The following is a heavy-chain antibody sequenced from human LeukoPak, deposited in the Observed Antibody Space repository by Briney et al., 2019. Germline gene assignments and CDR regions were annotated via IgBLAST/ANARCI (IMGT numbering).Heavy chain of an antibody. CDR1: GGTFSSYA. D-gene: IGHD3-22*01. V-gene: IGHV1-69*05. Sequence: SVKVSCKASGGTFSSYAISWVRQTPGRGLEWMGGIIPIFGTANYAQKFQGRVTITTDESTSTAYMELSSLRSEDTAVYYCASSTRLNRYYYDSSGYYTWGQGTLVTVSS. J-gene: IGHJ5*02. CDR3: ASSTRLNRYYYDSSGYYT. CDR2: IIPIFGTA.